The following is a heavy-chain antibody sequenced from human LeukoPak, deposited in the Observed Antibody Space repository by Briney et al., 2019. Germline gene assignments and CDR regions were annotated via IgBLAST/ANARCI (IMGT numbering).Heavy chain of an antibody. CDR2: IKSKTDGGTT. D-gene: IGHD2-15*01. CDR3: TTSPPYCSGGSCFDY. J-gene: IGHJ4*02. V-gene: IGHV3-15*01. Sequence: GGSLRLSCAASGFIFSNAWMSWVRQAPGKGLEWVGRIKSKTDGGTTDYAAPVKGRFTISRDDSKNTLYLQMNSLKTEDTAVYYCTTSPPYCSGGSCFDYWGQGTLVTVSS. CDR1: GFIFSNAW.